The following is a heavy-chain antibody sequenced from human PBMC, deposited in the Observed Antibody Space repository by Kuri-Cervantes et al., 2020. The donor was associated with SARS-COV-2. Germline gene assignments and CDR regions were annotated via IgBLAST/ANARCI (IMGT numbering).Heavy chain of an antibody. Sequence: ESLKISCAASGFTFSDHYMSWIRQPPGKGLEWIGEINHSGSTNYNPSLKSRVTISVDTSKNQFYLKLSSVTAADTAVYYCARGVDVDTAMVPYFDLWGRGTLVTVSS. CDR1: GFTFSDHY. CDR2: INHSGST. J-gene: IGHJ2*01. V-gene: IGHV4-34*01. D-gene: IGHD5-18*01. CDR3: ARGVDVDTAMVPYFDL.